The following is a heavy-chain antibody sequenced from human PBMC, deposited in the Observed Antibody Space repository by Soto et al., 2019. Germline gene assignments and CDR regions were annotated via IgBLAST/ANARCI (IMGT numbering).Heavy chain of an antibody. CDR2: IYHSGST. CDR3: ARFSTVREVFDY. J-gene: IGHJ4*02. V-gene: IGHV4-4*02. CDR1: GGSISSSNW. D-gene: IGHD3-10*01. Sequence: QVQLQESGPGLVKPSGTLSLTCAVSGGSISSSNWWSWVRQPPGKGREWIGEIYHSGSTNYNPPLRSRVPISVDKSKNQFSLKLSSVTAADTAVYYCARFSTVREVFDYWGQGTLVTVSS.